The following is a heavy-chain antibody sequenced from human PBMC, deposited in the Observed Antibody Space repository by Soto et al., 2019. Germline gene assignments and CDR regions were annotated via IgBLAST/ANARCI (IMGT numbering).Heavy chain of an antibody. Sequence: LSLTCLVSGFPISSTYSWGWARQPPGKGLEWIGSISHSGTTSYSPSXTSRVSISVDTSKNQVSLKLTSVTAADTAVYXXXRXTMVIRDXXXXGVDVWGPGTTVXVSS. CDR1: GFPISSTYS. V-gene: IGHV4-38-2*01. CDR3: XRXTMVIRDXXXXGVDV. D-gene: IGHD4-17*01. J-gene: IGHJ6*02. CDR2: ISHSGTT.